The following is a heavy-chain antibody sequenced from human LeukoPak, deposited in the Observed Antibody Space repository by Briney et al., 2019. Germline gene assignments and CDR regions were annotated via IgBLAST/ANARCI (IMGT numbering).Heavy chain of an antibody. Sequence: ASVRVSCKASRYTFTNYDVNWVRQATGQGLEWLGWMNPNSGNTGYAQKFRGRVTMTRDTSIGTAYMELRSLRSDDTAVYYCARASSLGYCATTSCRRHYYHSYGMDVWGQGTTVSVSS. CDR1: RYTFTNYD. D-gene: IGHD2-2*01. V-gene: IGHV1-8*01. CDR2: MNPNSGNT. CDR3: ARASSLGYCATTSCRRHYYHSYGMDV. J-gene: IGHJ6*02.